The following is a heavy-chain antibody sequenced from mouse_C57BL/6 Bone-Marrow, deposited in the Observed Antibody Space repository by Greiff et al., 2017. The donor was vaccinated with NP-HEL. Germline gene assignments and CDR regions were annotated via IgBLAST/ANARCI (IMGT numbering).Heavy chain of an antibody. J-gene: IGHJ3*01. Sequence: EVQLVESGGGLVQPGGSLKLSCAASGFTFSDYYMYWVRQTPEKRLEWVAYISNGGGSTYYPDTVKSRFTISRDNAKNTLYLQMSRLKSEDTAMYYCARHGAFAYWGQGTLVTVSA. V-gene: IGHV5-12*01. D-gene: IGHD3-1*01. CDR3: ARHGAFAY. CDR2: ISNGGGST. CDR1: GFTFSDYY.